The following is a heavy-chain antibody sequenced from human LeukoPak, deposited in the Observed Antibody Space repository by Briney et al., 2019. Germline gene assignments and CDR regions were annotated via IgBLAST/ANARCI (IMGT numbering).Heavy chain of an antibody. CDR3: ARATVIGSVPVPGYMDV. CDR2: IGTIGDT. Sequence: GGSLRRSCAASGFTFSSYDMHWVREVAGKGLEWVSSIGTIGDTFYPGSVKGRFTISRENAKNSLYLQMNSLRAGDTAVYYCARATVIGSVPVPGYMDVWGKGTTVTVSS. CDR1: GFTFSSYD. V-gene: IGHV3-13*01. J-gene: IGHJ6*03. D-gene: IGHD2-21*01.